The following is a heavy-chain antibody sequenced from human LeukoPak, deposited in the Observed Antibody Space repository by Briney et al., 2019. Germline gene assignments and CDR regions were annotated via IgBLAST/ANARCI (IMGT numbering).Heavy chain of an antibody. J-gene: IGHJ4*02. Sequence: GGSLRLSCAASGFTFSNYWMAWVRPAPGKGPEWVANINLDGSQKYYVDSVKGRFTISRDNAENSLYLQMNSLRAEDTALYYCARKRPNYFDYWGQGTLVTASS. CDR3: ARKRPNYFDY. CDR2: INLDGSQK. V-gene: IGHV3-7*01. CDR1: GFTFSNYW.